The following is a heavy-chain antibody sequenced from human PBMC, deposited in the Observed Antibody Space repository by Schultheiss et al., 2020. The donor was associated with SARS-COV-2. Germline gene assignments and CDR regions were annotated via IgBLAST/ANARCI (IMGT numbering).Heavy chain of an antibody. Sequence: SQTLSLTCTVSGYSISSGYHWGWIRQPPGKGLEWIGSIYHDGNTYYNSSLTSRVTISVDTSKNQFSLKLSSVTAADTAVYYCARAPRHTIFGVVTTFDYWGQGTLVTVSS. CDR2: IYHDGNT. CDR1: GYSISSGYH. D-gene: IGHD3-3*01. CDR3: ARAPRHTIFGVVTTFDY. V-gene: IGHV4-38-2*02. J-gene: IGHJ4*02.